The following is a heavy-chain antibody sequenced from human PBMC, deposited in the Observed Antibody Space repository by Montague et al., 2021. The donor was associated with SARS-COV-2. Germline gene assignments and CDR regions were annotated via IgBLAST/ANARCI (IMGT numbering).Heavy chain of an antibody. J-gene: IGHJ6*02. Sequence: SETLSLTCSVSGGSFSPYYWTWIRLTPGKGLEWIGYVSHTGSTXXXPSXXXRVSMFVDSSKSQFSLELSSVTAADTAIYYCARFRIWNHLYGMDVWGQGTTVIVSS. D-gene: IGHD2-15*01. CDR3: ARFRIWNHLYGMDV. V-gene: IGHV4-59*12. CDR1: GGSFSPYY. CDR2: VSHTGST.